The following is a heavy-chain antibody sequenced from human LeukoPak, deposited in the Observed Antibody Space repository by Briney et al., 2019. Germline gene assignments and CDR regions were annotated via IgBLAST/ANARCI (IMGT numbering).Heavy chain of an antibody. CDR2: IWYDGSNK. CDR1: GFTFSSYG. CDR3: ARSPPSNYGLGIDP. V-gene: IGHV3-33*01. D-gene: IGHD4-11*01. J-gene: IGHJ5*02. Sequence: RSLRLSCAASGFTFSSYGMHWVRQAPGKGLEWVAVIWYDGSNKYYADSVKGRFTISRDNSKNTLYLQMNSLRAEDTAVYYCARSPPSNYGLGIDPWGQGTLVTVSS.